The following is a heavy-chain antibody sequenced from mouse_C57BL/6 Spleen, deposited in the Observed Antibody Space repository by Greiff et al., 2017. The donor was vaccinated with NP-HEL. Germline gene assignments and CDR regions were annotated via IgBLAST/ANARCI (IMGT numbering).Heavy chain of an antibody. Sequence: QVQLKQPGAELVKPGASVKLSCKASGYTFTSYWMHWVKQRPGRGLGWIGRIDPNSGGTKYNEKFKSKATLTVDKPSSTAYMQLSSLTSEDSAVYYCARVGYGSSYWYFDVWGTGTTVTVSS. CDR2: IDPNSGGT. V-gene: IGHV1-72*01. CDR3: ARVGYGSSYWYFDV. CDR1: GYTFTSYW. J-gene: IGHJ1*03. D-gene: IGHD1-1*01.